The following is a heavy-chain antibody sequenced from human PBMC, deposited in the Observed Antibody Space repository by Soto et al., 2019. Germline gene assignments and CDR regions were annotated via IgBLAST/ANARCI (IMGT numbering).Heavy chain of an antibody. Sequence: QVQLVQSGAEVKKPGASVKVSCKASGYTCSSYHISWVRHAPGQGLEWMGWISAYNGNTNSAPKVQGRGTLSTDTAPSTAYLELRSLRSDDTAGYYCARDVPPTDYWGQGTLVTVAS. CDR2: ISAYNGNT. CDR3: ARDVPPTDY. CDR1: GYTCSSYH. J-gene: IGHJ4*02. V-gene: IGHV1-18*01.